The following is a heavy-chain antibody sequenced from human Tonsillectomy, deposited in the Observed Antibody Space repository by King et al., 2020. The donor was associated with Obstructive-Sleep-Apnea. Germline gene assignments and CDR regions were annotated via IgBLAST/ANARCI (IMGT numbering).Heavy chain of an antibody. CDR1: GGSISSYY. CDR2: IYYSGIP. V-gene: IGHV4-59*08. D-gene: IGHD6-13*01. CDR3: ARRGAAAGTGYFDL. Sequence: VQLQESGPGLVKPSETLSLTCTVSGGSISSYYWSWIRQPPGKGLGGIGYIYYSGIPTYNPPLKSRVTISVDTSKNQFSLKLNSVTAADTAVYYCARRGAAAGTGYFDLWGRGTLVTVSS. J-gene: IGHJ2*01.